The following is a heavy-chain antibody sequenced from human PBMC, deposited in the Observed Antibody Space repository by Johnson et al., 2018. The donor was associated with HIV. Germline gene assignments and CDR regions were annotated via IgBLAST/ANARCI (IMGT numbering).Heavy chain of an antibody. CDR1: GFTFSSYA. CDR2: LSYDESNN. Sequence: QVQLVESGGGLVQPGGSMRLSCAASGFTFSSYAMHWVRPAPGKGLAWVAVLSYDESNNYFADSVKGLFTISRDNSKNTLYLQMNSLRAEYTAVYYCAREDQNWNYDHAFDIWGQGTMVTVSS. D-gene: IGHD1-7*01. V-gene: IGHV3-30*04. J-gene: IGHJ3*02. CDR3: AREDQNWNYDHAFDI.